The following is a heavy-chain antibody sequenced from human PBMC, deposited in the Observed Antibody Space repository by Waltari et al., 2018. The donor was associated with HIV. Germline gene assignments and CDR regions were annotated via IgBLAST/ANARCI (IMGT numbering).Heavy chain of an antibody. J-gene: IGHJ6*02. V-gene: IGHV5-51*01. Sequence: PGKGLEWMGIIYPGDSDTRYSPSFQGQVTISADKSISTAYLQWSSLKASDTAMYYCAREGLKYYYYGMDVWGQGTTVTVSS. CDR3: AREGLKYYYYGMDV. CDR2: IYPGDSDT.